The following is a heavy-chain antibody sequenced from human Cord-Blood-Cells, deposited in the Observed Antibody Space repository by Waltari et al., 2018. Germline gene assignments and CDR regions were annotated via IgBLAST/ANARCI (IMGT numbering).Heavy chain of an antibody. J-gene: IGHJ5*02. Sequence: QVQLVQSGAEVKKPGASVKVSCKASGYTFTGYYMHWVRQAPGQGLGWMGCINPNSGGTNYAQKFQGRVTMTRDTSISTAYMELSRLRSDDTAVYYCARDLSSSSWYWFDPWGQGTLVTVSS. V-gene: IGHV1-2*02. CDR1: GYTFTGYY. D-gene: IGHD6-13*01. CDR2: INPNSGGT. CDR3: ARDLSSSSWYWFDP.